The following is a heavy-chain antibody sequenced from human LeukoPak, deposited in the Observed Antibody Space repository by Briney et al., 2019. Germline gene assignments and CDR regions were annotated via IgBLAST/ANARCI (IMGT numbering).Heavy chain of an antibody. CDR3: AREAMYSYGNNFDY. CDR2: IYYSGST. J-gene: IGHJ4*02. CDR1: GGSFSGYY. Sequence: SETLSLTCAVYGGSFSGYYWSWIRQPPGKGLEWIGYIYYSGSTNYNPSLKSRVTISVDTSKNQFSLKLSSVTAADTAVYHCAREAMYSYGNNFDYWGQGTLVTVSS. D-gene: IGHD5-18*01. V-gene: IGHV4-59*01.